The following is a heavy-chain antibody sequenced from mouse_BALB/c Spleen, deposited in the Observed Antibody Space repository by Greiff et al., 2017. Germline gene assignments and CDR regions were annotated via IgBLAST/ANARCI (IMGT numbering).Heavy chain of an antibody. D-gene: IGHD2-1*01. CDR1: GYTFTDYA. J-gene: IGHJ3*01. Sequence: VHLVESGAELVRPGVSVKISCKGSGYTFTDYAMHWVKQSHAKSLEWIGVISTYYGDASYNQKFKGKATMTVDKSSSTAYMELARLTSEDSAIYYCARPNYGNYSAWFAYWGQGTLVTVSA. CDR2: ISTYYGDA. V-gene: IGHV1S137*01. CDR3: ARPNYGNYSAWFAY.